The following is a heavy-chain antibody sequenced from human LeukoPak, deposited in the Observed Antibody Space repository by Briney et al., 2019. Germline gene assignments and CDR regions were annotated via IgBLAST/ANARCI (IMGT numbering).Heavy chain of an antibody. D-gene: IGHD2-2*01. V-gene: IGHV3-48*04. CDR2: ISSSSSTI. Sequence: PGGSLRLSCAASGFTFSSYSMNWVRQAPGKGLEWVSYISSSSSTIYYADSVKGRFTISRDNAKNSLYLQMNSLRAEDTAVYYCARDYIVVVPAAMDYYYGMDVWGQGTTVTVSS. CDR1: GFTFSSYS. CDR3: ARDYIVVVPAAMDYYYGMDV. J-gene: IGHJ6*02.